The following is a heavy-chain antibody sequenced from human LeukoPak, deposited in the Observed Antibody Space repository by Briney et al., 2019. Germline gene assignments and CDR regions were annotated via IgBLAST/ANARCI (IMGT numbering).Heavy chain of an antibody. V-gene: IGHV1-69*13. CDR1: GGTFSSYA. J-gene: IGHJ6*03. CDR2: IIPIFGTA. Sequence: ASVKVSCKASGGTFSSYAISWVRQAPGRGLEWMGGIIPIFGTANYAQKFQGRVTITADESTSTAYMELSSLRSEDTAVYYCARRHPYYYYYYMDVWGKGTTVTVSS. CDR3: ARRHPYYYYYYMDV.